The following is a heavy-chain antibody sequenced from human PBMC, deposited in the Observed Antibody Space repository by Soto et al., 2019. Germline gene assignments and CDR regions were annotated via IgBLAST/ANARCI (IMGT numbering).Heavy chain of an antibody. CDR3: ARDAGFHLTGAFDI. Sequence: QVQLQESGPGLVKPSETLSLTCVVSGGPISTYYWSWIRQSPGKGLEWIGFISYIGTAEYNPSLKRRAPISVETSKRQYSLGLTSVSAADTAVYYCARDAGFHLTGAFDIWGQGTMVAVSS. J-gene: IGHJ3*02. D-gene: IGHD2-21*01. CDR1: GGPISTYY. CDR2: ISYIGTA. V-gene: IGHV4-59*01.